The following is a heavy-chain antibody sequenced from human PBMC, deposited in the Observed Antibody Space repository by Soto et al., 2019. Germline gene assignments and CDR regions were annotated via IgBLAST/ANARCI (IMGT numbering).Heavy chain of an antibody. J-gene: IGHJ3*02. CDR3: TTEIFGVALDAFDI. CDR1: GFTFSNAW. D-gene: IGHD3-3*01. CDR2: IKSKTDGGTT. Sequence: XGSLKLSRAASGFTFSNAWLIWVRQAPGKGLEWVGRIKSKTDGGTTDYAAPVKGRFTISRDDSKNTLYLQMKSLKTEDTAVYYCTTEIFGVALDAFDIWGQGTMVTVSS. V-gene: IGHV3-15*01.